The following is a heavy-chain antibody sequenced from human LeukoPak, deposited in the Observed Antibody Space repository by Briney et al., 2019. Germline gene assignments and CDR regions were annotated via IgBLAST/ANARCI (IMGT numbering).Heavy chain of an antibody. V-gene: IGHV3-20*04. CDR2: INWNGGST. D-gene: IGHD2-8*02. CDR3: ASRYCTGVNCFAASYMCMDV. Sequence: GGSLRLSCAASGFTFDDYGMSWVRQTPGKGLEWVSGINWNGGSTGYADSVKGRFTISRDNADRSLYLQMTSLRVEDTAVYFCASRYCTGVNCFAASYMCMDVWGKGTTVTVSS. J-gene: IGHJ6*03. CDR1: GFTFDDYG.